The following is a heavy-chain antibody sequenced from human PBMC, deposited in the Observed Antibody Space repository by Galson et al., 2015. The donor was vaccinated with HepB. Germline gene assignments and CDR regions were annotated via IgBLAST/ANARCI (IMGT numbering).Heavy chain of an antibody. CDR2: IHYTGST. J-gene: IGHJ4*02. V-gene: IGHV4-59*12. Sequence: SETLSLTCSVSGGSISSYYWGWIRQAPGKGLEWIGYIHYTGSTNYNPSLKSRVTISVDTSKNQFSLKLSSVTAADTAVYYCARTDRDGFNKRGFDYWGQGTLVTVSS. CDR3: ARTDRDGFNKRGFDY. D-gene: IGHD5-24*01. CDR1: GGSISSYY.